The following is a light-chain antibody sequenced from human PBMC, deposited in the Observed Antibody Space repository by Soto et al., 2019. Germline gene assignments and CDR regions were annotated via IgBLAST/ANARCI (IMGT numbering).Light chain of an antibody. J-gene: IGLJ3*02. Sequence: QSALTQPPSASGTPGQRVTISCSGSSSNIGPNYVSWYQQLAGTAPKLLICRNNQRPSGVPDRFSGSKSGTSASLAISGLRSEDEADYYCATWDDSLSGRVFGGGTKLTVL. V-gene: IGLV1-47*01. CDR1: SSNIGPNY. CDR2: RNN. CDR3: ATWDDSLSGRV.